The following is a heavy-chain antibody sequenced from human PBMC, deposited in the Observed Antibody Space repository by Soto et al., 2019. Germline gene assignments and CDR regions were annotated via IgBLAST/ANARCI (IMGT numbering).Heavy chain of an antibody. CDR1: GFSFSSYA. Sequence: LRLSCAASGFSFSSYAMSWLRQAPGKGLEWVSSISKSGGNTFYADSVKGRFTISRDNSKNTLYLQMNSLRAEDTAVYYCAKDLFGDYADYFDYWGQGTLVTVSS. CDR3: AKDLFGDYADYFDY. V-gene: IGHV3-23*01. D-gene: IGHD4-17*01. CDR2: ISKSGGNT. J-gene: IGHJ4*02.